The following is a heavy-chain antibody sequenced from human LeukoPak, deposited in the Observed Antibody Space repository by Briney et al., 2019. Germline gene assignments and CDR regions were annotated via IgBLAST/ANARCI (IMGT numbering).Heavy chain of an antibody. CDR1: GFIFINYA. V-gene: IGHV3-21*01. Sequence: PGRSLRLSCAASGFIFINYALHWVRQAPGKGLEWVSSISSSSSYIYYADSVKGRFTISRDNAKNSLYLQMNSLGAEDTAVYYCARGNGDFWIPYWGQGTLVTVSS. J-gene: IGHJ4*02. CDR2: ISSSSSYI. CDR3: ARGNGDFWIPY. D-gene: IGHD3-3*01.